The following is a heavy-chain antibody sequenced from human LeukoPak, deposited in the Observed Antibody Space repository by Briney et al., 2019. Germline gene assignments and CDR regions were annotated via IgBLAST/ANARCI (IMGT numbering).Heavy chain of an antibody. Sequence: GRSLRLSCAASGFTFGSYGMHWVRQAPGKGLEWVAVIWYDGSNKYYADSVKGRFTISRDNSKNTLYLQMNSLRAEDTAVYYCARDFRDDYFDYWGQGTLVTVSS. J-gene: IGHJ4*02. CDR2: IWYDGSNK. CDR3: ARDFRDDYFDY. V-gene: IGHV3-33*01. CDR1: GFTFGSYG.